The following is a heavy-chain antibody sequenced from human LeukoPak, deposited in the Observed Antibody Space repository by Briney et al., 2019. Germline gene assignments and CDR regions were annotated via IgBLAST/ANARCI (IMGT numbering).Heavy chain of an antibody. V-gene: IGHV4-4*07. J-gene: IGHJ4*02. CDR1: GGSFNTYY. CDR2: VYTTGTT. Sequence: SATVSLTCTVSGGSFNTYYWSWIRQPAGKGLEWIGRVYTTGTTNYNPSLKSRVTMSVDTPKNQFSLKLNSVTAADTAVYYCARDFDYWGQGTLVTVSS. CDR3: ARDFDY.